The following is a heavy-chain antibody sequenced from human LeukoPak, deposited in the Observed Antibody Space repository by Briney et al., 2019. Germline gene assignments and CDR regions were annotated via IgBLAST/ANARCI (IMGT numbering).Heavy chain of an antibody. V-gene: IGHV4-59*11. CDR3: ARERETYGSGSYYNHPFDY. CDR1: GDYINSHY. CDR2: IHFGGST. D-gene: IGHD3-10*01. Sequence: SETLSLTCSVSGDYINSHYWTWIRQSSGRGLEWLGYIHFGGSTKYNPSLKSPVTISIDTSRTQFSLRVYSVTAADTAVHYCARERETYGSGSYYNHPFDYWGQGTLVTVSS. J-gene: IGHJ4*02.